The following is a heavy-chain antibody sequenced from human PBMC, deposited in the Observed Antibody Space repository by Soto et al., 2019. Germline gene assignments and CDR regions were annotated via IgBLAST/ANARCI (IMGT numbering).Heavy chain of an antibody. V-gene: IGHV3-30*03. CDR2: ISYDGSNE. CDR1: GFNFYTYG. J-gene: IGHJ6*02. Sequence: QEQLVESGGGVVQPGRSLRLSCAASGFNFYTYGMHWVRQGPGKGLEWVAVISYDGSNENYADSVKGRFTISRDNSKNTMYLQLNSLTVEDTAVYYCAGRAAAGTYYSYGMDVWGQGTAVTVSS. CDR3: AGRAAAGTYYSYGMDV. D-gene: IGHD6-13*01.